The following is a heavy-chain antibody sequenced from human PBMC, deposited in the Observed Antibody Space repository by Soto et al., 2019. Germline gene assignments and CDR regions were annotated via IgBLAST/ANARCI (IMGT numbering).Heavy chain of an antibody. Sequence: GGSLRLSCAASGFIFSNNALNWVRQAPGQGLEWVSGISVSGSSTYYADSVKGRFTISRDNSKNTXNLQMNSLRAEDTAVYYCVKVYYDXXXXQSGSDYXXXGTLVTVSS. D-gene: IGHD3-22*01. CDR3: VKVYYDXXXXQSGSDY. J-gene: IGHJ4*01. CDR1: GFIFSNNA. V-gene: IGHV3-23*01. CDR2: ISVSGSST.